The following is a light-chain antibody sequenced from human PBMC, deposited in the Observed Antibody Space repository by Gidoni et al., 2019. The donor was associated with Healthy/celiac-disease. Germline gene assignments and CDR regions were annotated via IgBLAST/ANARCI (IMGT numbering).Light chain of an antibody. V-gene: IGKV3-15*01. CDR3: QQYNNWPPLT. CDR1: QSVSSN. J-gene: IGKJ3*01. Sequence: DIVMTQSPATLSVSPGERATLSCRASQSVSSNLAWYPQKPGQAPRLLIYGASTRATGIPARFSGSGSGTEFTPTISSLQSEDFAVYYCQQYNNWPPLTFGPGTKVDIK. CDR2: GAS.